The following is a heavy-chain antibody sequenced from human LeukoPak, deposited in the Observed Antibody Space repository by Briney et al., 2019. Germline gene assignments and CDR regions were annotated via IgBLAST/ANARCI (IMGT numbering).Heavy chain of an antibody. D-gene: IGHD1-26*01. J-gene: IGHJ2*01. CDR2: ISSSGGTI. CDR1: GFSFSDHY. CDR3: ARAPGGWYYHL. Sequence: KAGGFLRLSCAASGFSFSDHYMTWIRQAPGKGLEWVSYISSSGGTIYYADSVKGRFTISRDSAKTSLYLEMTSLRVEDTAVYYCARAPGGWYYHLWGRGTLVTVSS. V-gene: IGHV3-11*04.